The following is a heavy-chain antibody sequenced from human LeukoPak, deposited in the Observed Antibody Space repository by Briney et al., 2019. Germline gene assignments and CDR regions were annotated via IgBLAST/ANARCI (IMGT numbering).Heavy chain of an antibody. Sequence: GGSLRLSCAASGFTFSSYAMHWVRQAPGKGLEWVAVISYDGSNKYYADSVKGRFTISRDNSKNTLYLQMNSLRAEDTAVYYCARDLKTWYDSSGYQNWGQGTLVTVSS. CDR1: GFTFSSYA. CDR3: ARDLKTWYDSSGYQN. CDR2: ISYDGSNK. V-gene: IGHV3-30*01. D-gene: IGHD3-22*01. J-gene: IGHJ4*02.